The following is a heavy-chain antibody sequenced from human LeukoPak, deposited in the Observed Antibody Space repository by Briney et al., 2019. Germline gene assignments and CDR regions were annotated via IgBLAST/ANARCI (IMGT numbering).Heavy chain of an antibody. D-gene: IGHD2-21*02. Sequence: GGSLRLSCAASGFTFSSYWMSWVRQAPGKGLEWVANIKQDGSEKYYVDSVKGRFTISGDNAKNSLYLQMNSLRAEDTAVYYCAREYCGGDCYTDAFDIWGQGTMVTVSS. CDR1: GFTFSSYW. V-gene: IGHV3-7*01. J-gene: IGHJ3*02. CDR2: IKQDGSEK. CDR3: AREYCGGDCYTDAFDI.